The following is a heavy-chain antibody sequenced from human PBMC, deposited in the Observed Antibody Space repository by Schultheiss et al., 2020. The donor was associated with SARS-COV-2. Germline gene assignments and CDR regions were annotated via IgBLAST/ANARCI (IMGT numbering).Heavy chain of an antibody. CDR3: ARDITMVQGGRDYYGMDV. CDR2: IYSGGST. Sequence: GESLKISCAASGFTVSSNYMSWVRQAPGKGLEWVSVIYSGGSTYYADSVKGRFTISRDNSKNTLYLQMNSLRAEDTAVYYCARDITMVQGGRDYYGMDVWGQGTTVTVSS. V-gene: IGHV3-66*01. J-gene: IGHJ6*02. D-gene: IGHD3-10*01. CDR1: GFTVSSNY.